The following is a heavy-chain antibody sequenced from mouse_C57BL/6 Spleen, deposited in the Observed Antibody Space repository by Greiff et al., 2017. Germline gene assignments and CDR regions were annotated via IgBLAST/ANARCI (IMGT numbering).Heavy chain of an antibody. V-gene: IGHV1-80*01. CDR3: ARWGDYDNYAMDY. J-gene: IGHJ4*01. CDR1: GYAFSSYW. Sequence: QVQLKQPGAEPVKPGASVKISCKASGYAFSSYWMNWVKQRPGKGLEWIGQIYPGDGDTNYNGKFKGKATLTADKSSSTAYMQLSSLTSEDSAVYFCARWGDYDNYAMDYWGQGTSVTVSS. CDR2: IYPGDGDT. D-gene: IGHD2-4*01.